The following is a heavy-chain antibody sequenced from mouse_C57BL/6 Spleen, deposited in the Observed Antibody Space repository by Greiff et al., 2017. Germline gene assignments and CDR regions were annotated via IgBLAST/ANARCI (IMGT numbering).Heavy chain of an antibody. J-gene: IGHJ3*01. D-gene: IGHD1-2*01. CDR1: GYTFTSYW. CDR3: ASSWLLRLGWFAY. V-gene: IGHV1-55*01. CDR2: IYPGSGST. Sequence: QVHVKQPGAELVKPGASVKMSCKASGYTFTSYWITWVKQRPGQGLEWIGDIYPGSGSTNYNEKFKSKATLTVDTSSSTAYMQLSSLTSEDSAVYSCASSWLLRLGWFAYWGQGTLVTVSA.